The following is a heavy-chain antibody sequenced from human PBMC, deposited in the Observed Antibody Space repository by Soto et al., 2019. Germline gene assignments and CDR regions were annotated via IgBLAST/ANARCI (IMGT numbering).Heavy chain of an antibody. V-gene: IGHV3-11*01. D-gene: IGHD2-21*01. Sequence: QVQLVESGGGLVKPGGSLRLSCAASGFTFSDYYMSWIRQAPGKGLEWISYISSSGNTIYYADSVKGRFNTSRDNAKTSLYLQMNSLRAEDTAVYYCARAGGDSGYSYYGMDVWGQGTTVTVSS. CDR1: GFTFSDYY. CDR2: ISSSGNTI. CDR3: ARAGGDSGYSYYGMDV. J-gene: IGHJ6*01.